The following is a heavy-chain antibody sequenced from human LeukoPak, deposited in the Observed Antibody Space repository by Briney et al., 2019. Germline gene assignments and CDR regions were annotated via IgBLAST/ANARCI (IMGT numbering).Heavy chain of an antibody. CDR2: ISHDGSSQ. CDR3: ARERTGYYMAC. Sequence: GGSLRLSCAASGFTFSHYAMHWVRQAPGKGLEWVALISHDGSSQYYADSVKGRFTISRDSSRDTLYLQMDSLRADDTAVYYCARERTGYYMACWGQGTLVTVSS. J-gene: IGHJ4*02. D-gene: IGHD3/OR15-3a*01. V-gene: IGHV3-30-3*01. CDR1: GFTFSHYA.